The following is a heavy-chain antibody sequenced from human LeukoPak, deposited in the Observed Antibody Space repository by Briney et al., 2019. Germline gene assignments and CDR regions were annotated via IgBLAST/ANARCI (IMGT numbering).Heavy chain of an antibody. CDR1: GDSVSSNSAA. D-gene: IGHD6-13*01. J-gene: IGHJ4*02. V-gene: IGHV6-1*01. CDR3: ARDVPYSSSWYGGISFDY. CDR2: TYYRSKWYD. Sequence: SQTLSLTCAISGDSVSSNSAAWNWIRQSPSRGLEWLGRTYYRSKWYDDYAASVKSRITINPDTSKNQFSLQLNSVTPEDTAVYYCARDVPYSSSWYGGISFDYWGQGTLVTVSS.